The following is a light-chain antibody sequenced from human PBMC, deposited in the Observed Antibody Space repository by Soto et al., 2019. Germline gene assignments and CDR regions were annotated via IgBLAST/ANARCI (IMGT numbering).Light chain of an antibody. Sequence: EIVMTQSPATLSVSPGERATLSCRASQSVSSNLAWYQQKPGQAPRLLIYGASTRATGIPARFSGSESGTEFTLTISSLQSEDFAVYYCQQYNNWLGTFGQGKKVEIK. V-gene: IGKV3-15*01. CDR2: GAS. CDR1: QSVSSN. J-gene: IGKJ1*01. CDR3: QQYNNWLGT.